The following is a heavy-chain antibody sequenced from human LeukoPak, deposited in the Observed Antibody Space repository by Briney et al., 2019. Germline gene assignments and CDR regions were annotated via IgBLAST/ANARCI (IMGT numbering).Heavy chain of an antibody. Sequence: SETLSLTCAVYGGSFSGYYWSWIRQPPGKGLEWIGEINHSGSTNYNPSLKSRVTISVDTSKNQFSLKLSSVTAADTAVYYCARMTTPPKEPVRDYWGQGTRVTVSS. D-gene: IGHD4-17*01. V-gene: IGHV4-34*01. J-gene: IGHJ4*02. CDR1: GGSFSGYY. CDR3: ARMTTPPKEPVRDY. CDR2: INHSGST.